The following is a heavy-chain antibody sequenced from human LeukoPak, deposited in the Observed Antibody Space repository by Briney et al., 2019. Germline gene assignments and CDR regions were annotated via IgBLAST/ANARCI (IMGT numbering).Heavy chain of an antibody. V-gene: IGHV4-34*01. CDR1: GGSFSGYY. Sequence: PSETLSLTCAVYGGSFSGYYWSWIRQPPGKGLEWIGEINHSGSTNYNPSLKSRVTISVDTSKNQFSLKLSSVTAADTAVYYCARRLVMVALDYWGQGTLVTVSS. J-gene: IGHJ4*02. D-gene: IGHD2-21*01. CDR2: INHSGST. CDR3: ARRLVMVALDY.